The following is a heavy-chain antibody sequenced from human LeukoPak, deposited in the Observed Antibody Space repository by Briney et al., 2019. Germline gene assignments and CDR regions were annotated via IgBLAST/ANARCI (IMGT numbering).Heavy chain of an antibody. CDR3: ARGTQRVGGSYHFGYFDY. J-gene: IGHJ4*02. V-gene: IGHV4-39*07. CDR2: MYYTGST. CDR1: GGSISSSSYY. Sequence: SETLSLTCTVSGGSISSSSYYWGWIRQPPGKGLEWIGSMYYTGSTYYNPSLKSRVTISLDTSKNQFSLKLSSVTAADTAVYYCARGTQRVGGSYHFGYFDYWGQGTLVTVSS. D-gene: IGHD1-26*01.